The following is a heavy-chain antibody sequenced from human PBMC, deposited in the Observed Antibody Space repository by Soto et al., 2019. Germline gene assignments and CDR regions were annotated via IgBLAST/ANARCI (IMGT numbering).Heavy chain of an antibody. D-gene: IGHD6-6*01. Sequence: GESLKISCKGSGYSFTSYWIGWVRQMPGKGLEWMGIIYPGDSDTRYSPSFQGQVTISADKSISTAYLQWSSLKASDTAMYYCATNESPRSIAAPNCFDTWGQGPLVTVSS. CDR1: GYSFTSYW. V-gene: IGHV5-51*01. J-gene: IGHJ5*02. CDR2: IYPGDSDT. CDR3: ATNESPRSIAAPNCFDT.